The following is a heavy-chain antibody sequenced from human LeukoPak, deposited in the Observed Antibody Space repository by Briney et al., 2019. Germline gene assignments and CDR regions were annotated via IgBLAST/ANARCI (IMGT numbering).Heavy chain of an antibody. CDR1: GYTFTSYV. V-gene: IGHV1-18*01. CDR2: IIAYTGYT. J-gene: IGHJ6*03. Sequence: GASVKVSCKASGYTFTSYVISWVRQAPGQGLEWMGWIIAYTGYTNYAQNFQGRVTMTTDTSTSTAYMELRSLRSDDTAVYYCARAFGGDPGYYYYMDVWGKGTTVTVSS. CDR3: ARAFGGDPGYYYYMDV. D-gene: IGHD3-10*01.